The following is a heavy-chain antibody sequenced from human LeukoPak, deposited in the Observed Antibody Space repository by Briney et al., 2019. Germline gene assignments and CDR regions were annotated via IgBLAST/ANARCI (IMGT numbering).Heavy chain of an antibody. CDR1: GFTCSSYA. CDR2: ISGSGAST. J-gene: IGHJ6*02. D-gene: IGHD6-13*01. Sequence: GGSLRFYCAASGFTCSSYAMSWVRQAPGKGLEWVSAISGSGASTYYADSVKGRFTISRDNSKNTLYLQMKSLRADDTAVYYCAKGRGSYSSSREVRYYYYAMDVWGQGTTVTVSS. CDR3: AKGRGSYSSSREVRYYYYAMDV. V-gene: IGHV3-23*01.